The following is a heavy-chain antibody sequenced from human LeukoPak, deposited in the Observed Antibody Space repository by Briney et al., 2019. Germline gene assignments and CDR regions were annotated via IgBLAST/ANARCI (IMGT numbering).Heavy chain of an antibody. D-gene: IGHD3-10*01. V-gene: IGHV4-30-4*01. J-gene: IGHJ4*02. Sequence: PSETLSLTCSVSGDSISSGDYYWSWIRQPPGQGLEWIGYIYYSGSAYYNPSLKSRASISLDTSKNQSSLKMSSVTAADTAVYFCARTSNHGSGNQLFAYWGLGTLVTVSS. CDR3: ARTSNHGSGNQLFAY. CDR1: GDSISSGDYY. CDR2: IYYSGSA.